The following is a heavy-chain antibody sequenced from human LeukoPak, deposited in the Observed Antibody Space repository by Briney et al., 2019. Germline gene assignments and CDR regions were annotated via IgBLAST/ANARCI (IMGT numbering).Heavy chain of an antibody. D-gene: IGHD1-14*01. CDR1: SGSINXXX. CDR2: IXXSGST. CDR3: ARTNQISETAFDI. Sequence: PSETLSLTXXXSSGSINXXXXXXXXXPXXXXXXXIXXIXXSGSTNYNXXVXSRXTISXXXXNNQFSLKLSSVTAADTAVYYCARTNQISETAFDIWGQGTMVIVSS. V-gene: IGHV4-59*01. J-gene: IGHJ3*02.